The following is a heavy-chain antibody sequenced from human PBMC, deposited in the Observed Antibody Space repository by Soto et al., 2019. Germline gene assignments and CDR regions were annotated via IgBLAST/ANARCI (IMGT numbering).Heavy chain of an antibody. V-gene: IGHV4-39*01. CDR2: IYYSGTS. J-gene: IGHJ4*02. Sequence: PFETLSLTCTVSGGSISTSAYYWGWIRQPPGKGLEWIGTIYYSGTSYHNPSLKSRVTISVDTAKNQFSLTLTSVTAADTAIYYCASRVEGLYSGNDRYYFDYWGQGTLVTVSS. CDR1: GGSISTSAYY. D-gene: IGHD5-12*01. CDR3: ASRVEGLYSGNDRYYFDY.